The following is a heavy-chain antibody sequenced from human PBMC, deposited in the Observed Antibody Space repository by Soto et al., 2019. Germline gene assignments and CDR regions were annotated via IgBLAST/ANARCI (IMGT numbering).Heavy chain of an antibody. D-gene: IGHD4-17*01. V-gene: IGHV3-73*01. CDR3: TRQNGDFFEY. J-gene: IGHJ4*02. CDR2: IRTKANRYAT. Sequence: GSLRLSCAASVFTFSGSAMHWVRQASGKGLEWVGHIRTKANRYATVYAASVKGRFTISRDDSKNTAYLQVNSLKTEDTAVYYCTRQNGDFFEYWGQGALVTVSS. CDR1: VFTFSGSA.